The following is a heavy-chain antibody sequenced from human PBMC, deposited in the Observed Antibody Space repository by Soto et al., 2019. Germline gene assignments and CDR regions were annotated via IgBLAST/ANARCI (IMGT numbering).Heavy chain of an antibody. Sequence: EVQLVESGGGLVQPGESLKLSCAVSGFTFSGSAMHWVRQASGKGLEWVGRIRSKANNYATAYAASVKGRFTISIVDSKNTAYLQMNSLKSEDTAVYYCTRGYGDYVRDYWGQGTLVTVSS. CDR1: GFTFSGSA. CDR2: IRSKANNYAT. J-gene: IGHJ4*02. V-gene: IGHV3-73*01. D-gene: IGHD4-17*01. CDR3: TRGYGDYVRDY.